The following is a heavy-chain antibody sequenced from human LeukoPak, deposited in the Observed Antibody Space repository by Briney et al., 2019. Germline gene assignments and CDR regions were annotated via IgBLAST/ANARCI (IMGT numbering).Heavy chain of an antibody. Sequence: GESLKISCKGSGYSFTTYWIGWVRHMPGKGLEWMGIIYPGDSNTRYSPSFQGQVTISADKSISTAYLQWSSLKASDTAMYYCARLLVGNWNVYFEYWGQGTLVTVSS. J-gene: IGHJ4*02. CDR1: GYSFTTYW. D-gene: IGHD1-1*01. V-gene: IGHV5-51*01. CDR2: IYPGDSNT. CDR3: ARLLVGNWNVYFEY.